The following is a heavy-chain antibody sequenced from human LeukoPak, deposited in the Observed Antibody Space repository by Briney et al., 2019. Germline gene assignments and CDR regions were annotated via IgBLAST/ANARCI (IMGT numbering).Heavy chain of an antibody. CDR3: ARDRSTGHGWFDP. V-gene: IGHV4-38-2*02. J-gene: IGHJ5*02. Sequence: SETLSLTCTVSGYSISSGYYWGWIRQPPGKGLEWIGSIYHSGSTYYNPSLKSRVTISVDTSKNQFSLKLSSVTAADTAVYYCARDRSTGHGWFDPWGQGTLVTVSS. CDR1: GYSISSGYY. D-gene: IGHD3-10*01. CDR2: IYHSGST.